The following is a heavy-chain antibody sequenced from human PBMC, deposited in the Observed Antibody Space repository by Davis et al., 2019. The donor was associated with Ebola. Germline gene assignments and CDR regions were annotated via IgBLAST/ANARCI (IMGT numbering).Heavy chain of an antibody. CDR1: GFTFISYW. CDR2: IKQDGSEK. J-gene: IGHJ6*02. D-gene: IGHD6-6*01. V-gene: IGHV3-7*01. Sequence: GESLKISCAAPGFTFISYWMNWVRQAPGKGLEWVANIKQDGSEKYYVDSVKGRFTISRDNAKNSLYLQMNSLRDEDTAVYYCAGIAARRVIYYYGMDVWGQGTTVTVSS. CDR3: AGIAARRVIYYYGMDV.